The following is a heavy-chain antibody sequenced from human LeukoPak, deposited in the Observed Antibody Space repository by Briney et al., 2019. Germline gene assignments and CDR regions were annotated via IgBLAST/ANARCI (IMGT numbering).Heavy chain of an antibody. Sequence: GGSLRLSCAGSGFTFSDFWITWVRQTPGKGLEWVANIKEDGTEKNLVDSVKGRFTISRDNTQNSLYLQMNSLRAEDTAVYYCVRGGAPTQPWTNDYWGQGTLVTVSS. J-gene: IGHJ4*02. CDR1: GFTFSDFW. CDR3: VRGGAPTQPWTNDY. V-gene: IGHV3-7*01. D-gene: IGHD5-18*01. CDR2: IKEDGTEK.